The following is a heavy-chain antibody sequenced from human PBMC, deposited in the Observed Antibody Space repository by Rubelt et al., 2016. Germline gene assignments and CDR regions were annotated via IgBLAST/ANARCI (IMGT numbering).Heavy chain of an antibody. CDR1: GGSFSGYY. Sequence: QVQLQQWGAGLLKPSETLSLTCAVYGGSFSGYYWSWIRQPPGKGLEWLGEINHSGSTNYNPSLRSLVTISVDTSKNQFSLKLSSVTAADTAVYYCARQDYVARDYWGQGTLVTVSS. V-gene: IGHV4-34*01. J-gene: IGHJ4*02. D-gene: IGHD4-17*01. CDR2: INHSGST. CDR3: ARQDYVARDY.